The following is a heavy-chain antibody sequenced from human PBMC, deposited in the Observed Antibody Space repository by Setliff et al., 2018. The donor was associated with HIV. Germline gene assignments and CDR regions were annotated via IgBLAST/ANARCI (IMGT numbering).Heavy chain of an antibody. CDR3: ARAYFGSGIYY. V-gene: IGHV4-39*01. D-gene: IGHD3-10*01. J-gene: IGHJ4*02. CDR1: GDSISSSSYY. CDR2: IHYTGTT. Sequence: SETLSLTCIVSGDSISSSSYYWGWVRQPPGQGLGFIGIIHYTGTTSSSPSLRSRATISVDTSKNQFSLRLYSVTAADTAVYYCARAYFGSGIYYWGQGTLVTVSS.